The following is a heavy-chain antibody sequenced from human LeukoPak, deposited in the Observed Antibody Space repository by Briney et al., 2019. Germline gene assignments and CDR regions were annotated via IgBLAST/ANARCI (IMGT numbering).Heavy chain of an antibody. V-gene: IGHV3-74*01. CDR1: GLTMSDSW. D-gene: IGHD3-16*01. CDR3: ARDAGWGRLDS. CDR2: LASDGTNK. Sequence: GGSLRLSCAASGLTMSDSWIHWVRQAPGKGLMWVSRLASDGTNKIYADSVKGRFTISRDNAKNTLYLQMNSLRVEDTGIYYCARDAGWGRLDSWGQGALVTVSS. J-gene: IGHJ4*02.